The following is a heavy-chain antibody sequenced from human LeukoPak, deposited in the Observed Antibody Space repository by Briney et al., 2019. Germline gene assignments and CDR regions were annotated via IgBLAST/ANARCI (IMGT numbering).Heavy chain of an antibody. D-gene: IGHD2-15*01. J-gene: IGHJ3*01. CDR1: GFTFNSYS. V-gene: IGHV3-21*06. CDR2: ISSSRRQI. CDR3: ARALGSCSGGICYLDACDF. Sequence: SGGSLRLSCSASGFTFNSYSMSWVRQAPGKGLEWVSSISSSRRQIHYADSVKGRFTISRDNAKTSLYLQMNSLRADDSAVYYCARALGSCSGGICYLDACDFWGQGTIVTVSS.